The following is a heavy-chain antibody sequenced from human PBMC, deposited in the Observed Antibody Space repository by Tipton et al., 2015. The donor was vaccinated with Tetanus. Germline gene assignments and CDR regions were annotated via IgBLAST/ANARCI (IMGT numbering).Heavy chain of an antibody. CDR3: ARGITDGYNRRFDY. CDR2: ISNGNA. D-gene: IGHD5-24*01. Sequence: GLVKPSETLSLTCTVSRGPISSYYWSWIRQPAGKGLEWIGHISNGNADYVPSLKSRLTLSVDLSKNQISLNLHSVTAADAGFYYCARGITDGYNRRFDYWGQGILVAASS. CDR1: RGPISSYY. V-gene: IGHV4-4*07. J-gene: IGHJ4*02.